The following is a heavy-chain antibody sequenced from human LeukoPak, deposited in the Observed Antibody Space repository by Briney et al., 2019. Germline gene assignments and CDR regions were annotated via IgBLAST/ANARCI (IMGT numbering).Heavy chain of an antibody. CDR3: ARGYCSGGSCYDFDY. V-gene: IGHV1-69*04. CDR2: IIPIFGIA. D-gene: IGHD2-15*01. J-gene: IGHJ4*02. Sequence: SVKVSCKASGYTFTSYGISWVRQAPGQGLEWMGRIIPIFGIANYAQKFQGRVTITADKSTSTAYMELSSLRSEDTAVYYCARGYCSGGSCYDFDYWGQGTLVTVSS. CDR1: GYTFTSYG.